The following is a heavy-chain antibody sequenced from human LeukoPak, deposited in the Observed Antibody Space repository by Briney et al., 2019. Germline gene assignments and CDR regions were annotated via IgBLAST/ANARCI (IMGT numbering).Heavy chain of an antibody. CDR3: AKEGDYVWGSYRQESYYFDY. V-gene: IGHV3-48*03. D-gene: IGHD3-16*02. CDR2: ISSSGSTI. CDR1: GFTFSSYE. Sequence: PGGSLRLSCAASGFTFSSYEMNWVRQAPGKGLEWVSYISSSGSTIYYADSVKGRFTISRDNAKNSLYLQMNSLRAEDTAVYYCAKEGDYVWGSYRQESYYFDYWGQGTLVTVSS. J-gene: IGHJ4*02.